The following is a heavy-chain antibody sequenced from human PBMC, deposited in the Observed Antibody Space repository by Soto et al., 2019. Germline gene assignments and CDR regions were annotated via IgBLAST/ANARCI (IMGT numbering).Heavy chain of an antibody. V-gene: IGHV3-23*01. CDR3: ARKKDESHDGRDFFDY. D-gene: IGHD2-15*01. J-gene: IGHJ4*02. CDR1: GFTFSNYA. CDR2: VCGGKNCA. Sequence: EVHLLESGGGLVQPGGSLRLSCAASGFTFSNYAMNWVRQAPGKGLEWVSAVCGGKNCAFYADSVKGRFTISRDNSKNTLYLKMNSLRADDTAVYHCARKKDESHDGRDFFDYWGQGTLVTVSS.